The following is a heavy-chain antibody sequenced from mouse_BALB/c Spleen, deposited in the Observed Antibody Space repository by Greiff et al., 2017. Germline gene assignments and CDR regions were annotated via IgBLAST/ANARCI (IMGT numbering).Heavy chain of an antibody. D-gene: IGHD2-14*01. Sequence: EVKLMESGPSLVKPSQTLSLTCSVTGDSITSGYWNWIRKFPGNKLEYMGYISYSGSTYYNPSLKSRISITRDTSKNQYYLQLNSVTTEDTATYYCARGVRTWFAYWGQGTLVTVSA. CDR1: GDSITSGY. CDR3: ARGVRTWFAY. V-gene: IGHV3-8*02. CDR2: ISYSGST. J-gene: IGHJ3*01.